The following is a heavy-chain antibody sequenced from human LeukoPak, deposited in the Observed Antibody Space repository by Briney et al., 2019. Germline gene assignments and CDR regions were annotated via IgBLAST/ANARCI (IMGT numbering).Heavy chain of an antibody. D-gene: IGHD5-18*01. V-gene: IGHV3-23*01. CDR2: IRGNGDSA. CDR3: AKDGYSYGYRYYFDY. CDR1: GFTFITYA. Sequence: GGSLRLSCAASGFTFITYAMSWVRQAPGKGLEWVSGIRGNGDSAYYADSVKGRFTISRDNSKNTLYLQMNSLRAEDTAVYYCAKDGYSYGYRYYFDYWGQGTLVTVSS. J-gene: IGHJ4*02.